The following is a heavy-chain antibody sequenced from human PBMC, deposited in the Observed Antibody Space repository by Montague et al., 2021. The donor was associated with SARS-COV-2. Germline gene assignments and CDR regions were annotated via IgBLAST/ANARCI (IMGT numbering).Heavy chain of an antibody. CDR2: TDYRSKWAS. D-gene: IGHD4-17*01. CDR3: VRDTGSAQAGFDA. V-gene: IGHV6-1*01. J-gene: IGHJ6*02. CDR1: GDSVWSNTAA. Sequence: CAISGDSVWSNTAARNWIRQSPSGRLEWLGRTDYRSKWASDYATSVEGRISIDPDTSKNQFLLHLRSVTPEDTGVYYCVRDTGSAQAGFDAWGQGTMVTVSS.